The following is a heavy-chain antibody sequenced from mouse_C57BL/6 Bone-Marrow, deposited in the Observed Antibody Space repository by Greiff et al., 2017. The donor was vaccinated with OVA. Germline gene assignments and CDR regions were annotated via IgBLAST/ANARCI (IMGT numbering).Heavy chain of an antibody. CDR3: ARKDYGSSYGDYAMDY. D-gene: IGHD1-1*01. CDR2: INPYNGGT. V-gene: IGHV1-19*01. J-gene: IGHJ4*01. Sequence: EVQLQESGPVLVKPGASVKMSCKASGYTFTDYYMNWVKQSHGKSLEWIGVINPYNGGTSYNQKFKGKATLTVDKSSSTAYMELNSLTSEDSAVYYCARKDYGSSYGDYAMDYWGQGTSVTVSS. CDR1: GYTFTDYY.